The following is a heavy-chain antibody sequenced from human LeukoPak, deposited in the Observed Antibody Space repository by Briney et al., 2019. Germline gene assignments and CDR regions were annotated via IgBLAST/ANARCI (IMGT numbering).Heavy chain of an antibody. CDR1: GFTFDDYA. V-gene: IGHV3-43D*03. CDR3: AKDTGYYYGSGRTGYFDY. D-gene: IGHD3-10*01. J-gene: IGHJ4*02. CDR2: ISWDGGST. Sequence: GGSLRLSCAASGFTFDDYAMHWVRQAPGKGLEWVSLISWDGGSTYYADSVKGRFTISRDNSKNSLYLQMNSLRAEDTALYYCAKDTGYYYGSGRTGYFDYWGQGTLVTVSS.